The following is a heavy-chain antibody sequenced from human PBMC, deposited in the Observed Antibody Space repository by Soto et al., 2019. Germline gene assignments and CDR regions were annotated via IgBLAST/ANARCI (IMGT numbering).Heavy chain of an antibody. CDR1: GFTFSSYW. CDR2: INSDGSNT. Sequence: EVQLVESGGGSVQPGGSLRLSCAASGFTFSSYWMHWVRQAPGKGLVWVSRINSDGSNTGYADSVKGRFTISRDNAKNTLYVQMNSLRAEDTAVYYCARENGKLGRSPYYYYGMDVWGQGTTVTVSS. J-gene: IGHJ6*02. D-gene: IGHD1-26*01. CDR3: ARENGKLGRSPYYYYGMDV. V-gene: IGHV3-74*01.